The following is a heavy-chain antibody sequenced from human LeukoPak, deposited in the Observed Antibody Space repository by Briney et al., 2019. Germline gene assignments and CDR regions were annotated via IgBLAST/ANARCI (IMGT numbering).Heavy chain of an antibody. V-gene: IGHV3-74*01. D-gene: IGHD6-13*01. Sequence: GGSQRLSCAASGFTFSSYWMHWVRQAPGKGLVWVSRINSDGSSTSYADSVKGRFTISRDNAKNTLYLQMNSLRAEDTAVYYCARSYGSSWYHYWGQGTLVTVSS. CDR2: INSDGSST. CDR3: ARSYGSSWYHY. CDR1: GFTFSSYW. J-gene: IGHJ4*02.